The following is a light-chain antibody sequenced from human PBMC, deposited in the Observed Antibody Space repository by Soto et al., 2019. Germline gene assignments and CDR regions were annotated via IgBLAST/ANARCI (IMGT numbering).Light chain of an antibody. CDR2: DAS. Sequence: IRMTQSPSSFSASVGDRVTITCRASQTISTYLNWYQQKPGKAPRLLIYDASSLLSGVPSRFSGSGSGTDFTLTIASLQPEDFSTYYCQQSDSTPYTFGQGTKVDIK. J-gene: IGKJ2*01. CDR1: QTISTY. CDR3: QQSDSTPYT. V-gene: IGKV1-39*01.